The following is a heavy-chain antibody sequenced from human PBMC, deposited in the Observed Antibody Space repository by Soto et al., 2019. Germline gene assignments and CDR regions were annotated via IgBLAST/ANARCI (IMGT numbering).Heavy chain of an antibody. J-gene: IGHJ5*02. CDR2: IYWDDDK. Sequence: QITLKESGPTLVKPTQTLTLTCTFSGFSLSTSGVGVGWIRQPPRKALEWLALIYWDDDKRYSPSLKSRLTLSMDTSRNQVVLTMTNMDPGDTATYYAAHKWGYYDCGSGYDPWGQGTLVTVSS. V-gene: IGHV2-5*02. D-gene: IGHD3-3*01. CDR3: AHKWGYYDCGSGYDP. CDR1: GFSLSTSGVG.